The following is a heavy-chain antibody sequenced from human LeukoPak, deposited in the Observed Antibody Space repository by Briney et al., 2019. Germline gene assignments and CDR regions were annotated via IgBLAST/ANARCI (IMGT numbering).Heavy chain of an antibody. D-gene: IGHD5-12*01. CDR1: GFTFSSYA. CDR3: AKDRRLRFSTFDY. CDR2: ISGSGGST. J-gene: IGHJ4*02. Sequence: GGSLGLSCAASGFTFSSYAMSWVRQAPGKGLEWVSAISGSGGSTYYADSVKGRFTISRDNSKNTLYLQMNSLRAEDTAVYYCAKDRRLRFSTFDYWGQGTLVTVSS. V-gene: IGHV3-23*01.